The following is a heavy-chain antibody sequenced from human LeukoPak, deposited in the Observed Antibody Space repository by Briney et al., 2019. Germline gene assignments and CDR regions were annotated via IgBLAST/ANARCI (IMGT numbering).Heavy chain of an antibody. CDR2: INHRGST. D-gene: IGHD3-10*01. V-gene: IGHV4-34*01. CDR3: ARGERFRGADFDY. CDR1: GGSICSYY. J-gene: IGHJ4*02. Sequence: SDTLSLTCTVSGGSICSYYWSWIRGPPGKGLEGIREINHRGSTNYNPSLKSRVTISVDTSKNQFSLELSAVTAADTAVYCCARGERFRGADFDYWGQRRLLT.